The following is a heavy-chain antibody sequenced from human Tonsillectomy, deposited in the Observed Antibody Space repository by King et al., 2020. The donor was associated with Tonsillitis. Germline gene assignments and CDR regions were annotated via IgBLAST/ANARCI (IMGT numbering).Heavy chain of an antibody. CDR1: GFTFSSYA. CDR2: ISGSGGST. Sequence: VQLVESGGGLVQPGGSLRLSCAASGFTFSSYAMSWVRQAPGKGLEWVSAISGSGGSTYYADSVKGRFTISRDNSKNTLYLQMNSLRAEDTAVYYCAKGLLGSGWYQDGMDVWGQGTTVTVSS. V-gene: IGHV3-23*04. D-gene: IGHD6-19*01. CDR3: AKGLLGSGWYQDGMDV. J-gene: IGHJ6*02.